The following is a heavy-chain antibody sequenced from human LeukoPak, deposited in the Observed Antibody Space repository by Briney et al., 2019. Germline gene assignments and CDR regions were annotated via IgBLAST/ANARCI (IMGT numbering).Heavy chain of an antibody. J-gene: IGHJ4*02. CDR3: AKDRGYYGSGSYWGY. D-gene: IGHD3-10*01. Sequence: PGGFLRLSCAASGFTFSSYAMSWVRQAPGKGLEWVSAISGSGGSTYYADSVKGRFTISRDNSKNTLYVQMNSLRADDTAVYYCAKDRGYYGSGSYWGYWGQGTLVTVSS. V-gene: IGHV3-23*01. CDR1: GFTFSSYA. CDR2: ISGSGGST.